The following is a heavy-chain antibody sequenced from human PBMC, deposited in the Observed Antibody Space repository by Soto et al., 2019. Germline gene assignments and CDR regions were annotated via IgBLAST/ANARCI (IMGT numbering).Heavy chain of an antibody. Sequence: ASVKVSCKASGYTFTVYYMHWVRQAPGQGLEWMGWINPNSGGTNYAQKFQGWVTMTRDTSISTAYMELSRLRSDDTAVYYCARGFGELPYMDVWGKGTTVTVSS. CDR1: GYTFTVYY. CDR2: INPNSGGT. CDR3: ARGFGELPYMDV. J-gene: IGHJ6*03. V-gene: IGHV1-2*04. D-gene: IGHD3-10*01.